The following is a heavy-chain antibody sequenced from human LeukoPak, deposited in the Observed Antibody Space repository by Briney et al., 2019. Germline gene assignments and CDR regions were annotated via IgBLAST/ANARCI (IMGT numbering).Heavy chain of an antibody. D-gene: IGHD3-16*01. V-gene: IGHV1-2*02. CDR3: ARDRLMEYYFDY. Sequence: ASVKVSCEASGYTFTGYYMHWVRQAPGQGLEWMGWINPNSGGTNYAQKFQGRVTMTRDTSISTAYMELSRLRSDDTAVYYCARDRLMEYYFDYWGQGTLVTVSS. CDR1: GYTFTGYY. J-gene: IGHJ4*02. CDR2: INPNSGGT.